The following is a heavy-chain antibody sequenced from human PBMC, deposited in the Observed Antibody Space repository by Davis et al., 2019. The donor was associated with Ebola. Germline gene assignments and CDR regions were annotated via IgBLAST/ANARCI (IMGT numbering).Heavy chain of an antibody. CDR3: ARTPYGHYYYYGMDV. Sequence: PGGSLRLSCAVYGGSFSGYYWSWIRQPPGKGLEWIGEINHSGSTKYNPSLKSRVTISVDTSKNQFSLKLSSVSAADTAVYYCARTPYGHYYYYGMDVWGQGTTVTVSS. J-gene: IGHJ6*02. CDR2: INHSGST. D-gene: IGHD4-17*01. V-gene: IGHV4-34*01. CDR1: GGSFSGYY.